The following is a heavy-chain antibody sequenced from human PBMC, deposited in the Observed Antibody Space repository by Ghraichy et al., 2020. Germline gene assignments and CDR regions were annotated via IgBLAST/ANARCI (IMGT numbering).Heavy chain of an antibody. J-gene: IGHJ4*02. CDR1: GFSFSDYA. CDR2: IGNSGANI. Sequence: GGSLRLSCAASGFSFSDYAMMWVRQAPGKGLEWVSVIGNSGANIHYADFVKGRFTISRDNSKNTLYLQMDSLRAEDTALYYCANYGQTITFDYWGQGTLVTVSS. V-gene: IGHV3-23*01. D-gene: IGHD3-9*01. CDR3: ANYGQTITFDY.